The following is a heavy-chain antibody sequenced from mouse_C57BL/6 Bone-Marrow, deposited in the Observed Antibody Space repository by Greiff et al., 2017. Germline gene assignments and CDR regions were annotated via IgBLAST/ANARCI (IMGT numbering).Heavy chain of an antibody. CDR1: GYTFTSYG. CDR3: ARGGGVMVTTAFAY. V-gene: IGHV1-81*01. D-gene: IGHD2-2*01. CDR2: IYPRSGNT. Sequence: VQLVESGAELARPGASVKLSCKASGYTFTSYGISWVKQRPGQGLEWIGEIYPRSGNTYYNEKFKGKATLTADKSSSTAYMELSSLTSEDSAVYFGARGGGVMVTTAFAYWGQGTLVTVSA. J-gene: IGHJ3*01.